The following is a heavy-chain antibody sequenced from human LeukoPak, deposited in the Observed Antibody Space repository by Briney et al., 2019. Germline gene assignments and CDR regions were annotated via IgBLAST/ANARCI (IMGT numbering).Heavy chain of an antibody. CDR2: INHSGST. V-gene: IGHV4-34*01. D-gene: IGHD5-18*01. J-gene: IGHJ3*02. CDR3: ARGDGGYSYEIRAFDI. Sequence: SETLSLTCAVYGGSFSGYYWSWIRQPPGKGLEWIGEINHSGSTYYNPSLKSRVTISVDTSKNQFSLKLSSVTAADTAVYYCARGDGGYSYEIRAFDIWGQGTMVTVSS. CDR1: GGSFSGYY.